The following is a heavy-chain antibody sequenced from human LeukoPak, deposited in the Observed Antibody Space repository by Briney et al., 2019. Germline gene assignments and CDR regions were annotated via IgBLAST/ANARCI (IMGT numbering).Heavy chain of an antibody. Sequence: PSETLSLTCTVSGVSISSHYWSWFRQPPGKELEWIAYIYYSGTTDYNPSLKSRVTISLDTSRTQFSLKLDSVTAADTAVYYCARKRHDSSGYHFDYWGQGTQVTVSS. V-gene: IGHV4-59*11. CDR3: ARKRHDSSGYHFDY. D-gene: IGHD3-22*01. CDR2: IYYSGTT. J-gene: IGHJ4*02. CDR1: GVSISSHY.